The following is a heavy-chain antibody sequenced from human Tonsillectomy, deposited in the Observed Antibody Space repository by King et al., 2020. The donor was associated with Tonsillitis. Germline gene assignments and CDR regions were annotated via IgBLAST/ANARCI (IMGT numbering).Heavy chain of an antibody. CDR1: GFTFSSYE. V-gene: IGHV3-48*03. Sequence: QLVQSGGGLVQPGGSLRLSCAASGFTFSSYEMNWVRQAPGKGLEWVSYISSSGSTIYYADSVKGRFTISRDNAKNSPYLQMNSLRAEDTAVYYCAREGIDYYDSSGYYRVDAFDIWGQGTMVTVSS. J-gene: IGHJ3*02. CDR2: ISSSGSTI. CDR3: AREGIDYYDSSGYYRVDAFDI. D-gene: IGHD3-22*01.